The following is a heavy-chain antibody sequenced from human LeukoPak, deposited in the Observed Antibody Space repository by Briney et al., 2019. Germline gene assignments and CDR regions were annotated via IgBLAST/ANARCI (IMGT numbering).Heavy chain of an antibody. J-gene: IGHJ4*02. D-gene: IGHD4-23*01. CDR3: ASRPFETTVVPWDFY. CDR1: GYSFTSYW. Sequence: GESLKISCKGSGYSFTSYWIGWVRQRPGKGLDWIGIIYPGDSEIRYNPSFQGQVTISADKSITTAHLQWSSLKASDTAMYYCASRPFETTVVPWDFYWGQGTQVTVSS. V-gene: IGHV5-51*01. CDR2: IYPGDSEI.